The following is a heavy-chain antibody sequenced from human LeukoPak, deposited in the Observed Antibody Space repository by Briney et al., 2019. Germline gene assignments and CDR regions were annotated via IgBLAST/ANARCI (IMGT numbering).Heavy chain of an antibody. CDR1: GYSISSGNY. D-gene: IGHD5-24*01. Sequence: SETLSLTCTVSGYSISSGNYWGWIRQPPGKGPEWIGSIYHSGSTYYNPSLKSRVSISVDTSKNQFSLKLSSVTAADTAVYYCASLEAMAEDAFDIWGQGTMVTVSS. CDR2: IYHSGST. CDR3: ASLEAMAEDAFDI. V-gene: IGHV4-38-2*02. J-gene: IGHJ3*02.